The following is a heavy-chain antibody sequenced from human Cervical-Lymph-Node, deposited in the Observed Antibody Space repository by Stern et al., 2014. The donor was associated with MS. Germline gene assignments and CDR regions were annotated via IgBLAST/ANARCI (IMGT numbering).Heavy chain of an antibody. CDR2: IYHSWSP. V-gene: IGHV4-4*02. D-gene: IGHD5-24*01. CDR3: ARGGRGEMASIRY. CDR1: GGTITSSYW. Sequence: QVQLQESGPGLVKPSETLSLTCAVSGGTITSSYWWSWVRQPPGKGLEWIGQIYHSWSPDYTPSLEIRVPLLVDKSKTHFSRSLRSVTAADTAVYFCARGGRGEMASIRYWGQGILVLVSS. J-gene: IGHJ4*02.